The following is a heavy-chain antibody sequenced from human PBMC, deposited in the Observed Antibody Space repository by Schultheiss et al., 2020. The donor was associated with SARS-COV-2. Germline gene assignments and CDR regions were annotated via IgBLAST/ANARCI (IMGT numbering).Heavy chain of an antibody. CDR1: GGSFSGYY. Sequence: SETLSLTCAVYGGSFSGYYWSWIRQPPGKGLEWIGEINHSGSTYYNPSLKSRVTISVDTSKNQFSLKLSSVTAADTAVYYCARHRHYSYAFDIWGQGTMVTVSS. CDR2: INHSGST. V-gene: IGHV4-34*01. CDR3: ARHRHYSYAFDI. D-gene: IGHD4-11*01. J-gene: IGHJ3*02.